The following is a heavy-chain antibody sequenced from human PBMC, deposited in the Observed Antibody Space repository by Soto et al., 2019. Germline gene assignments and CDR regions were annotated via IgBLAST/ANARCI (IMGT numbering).Heavy chain of an antibody. J-gene: IGHJ4*02. Sequence: GESLRLSCVASGFAVDDYAMHWVRQAPGKGLEWVSGISANGDNVDYADSVKGRFAVSRDNAKNSLFLQMNSLRPEDTALYYCAKDMKWGGMTTIHYFDSWGQGT. CDR2: ISANGDNV. CDR3: AKDMKWGGMTTIHYFDS. D-gene: IGHD4-17*01. CDR1: GFAVDDYA. V-gene: IGHV3-9*01.